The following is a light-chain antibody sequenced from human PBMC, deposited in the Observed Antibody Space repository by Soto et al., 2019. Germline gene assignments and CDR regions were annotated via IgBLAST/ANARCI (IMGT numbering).Light chain of an antibody. CDR3: QQYGTSLYT. CDR2: GAS. CDR1: ESVSSNQ. Sequence: ETVLTQSPGTLSLSPGERATLSCRASESVSSNQLAWYQQKPGQAPRLLIYGASSRATGIPDRFSGSGSGTDFTLTISRLEPEDSAVYYCQQYGTSLYTFGQGTKVEIK. J-gene: IGKJ2*01. V-gene: IGKV3-20*01.